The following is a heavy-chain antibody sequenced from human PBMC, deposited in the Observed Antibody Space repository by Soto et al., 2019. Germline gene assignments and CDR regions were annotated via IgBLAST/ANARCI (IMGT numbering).Heavy chain of an antibody. V-gene: IGHV1-46*01. CDR2: INPSGGST. CDR3: AKAMAGTDYYYYGMDV. J-gene: IGHJ6*02. D-gene: IGHD6-19*01. CDR1: GYTFTSYY. Sequence: ASVKVSCKASGYTFTSYYMHWVRQAPGQGLEWMGIINPSGGSTSYAQKFQGRFTISRDNAKNSLYLQMNSLRTEDTALYYCAKAMAGTDYYYYGMDVWGQGTTVTVSS.